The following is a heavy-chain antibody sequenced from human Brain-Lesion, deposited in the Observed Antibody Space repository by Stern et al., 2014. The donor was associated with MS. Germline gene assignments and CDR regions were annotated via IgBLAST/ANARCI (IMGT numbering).Heavy chain of an antibody. CDR2: IYYSGNP. J-gene: IGHJ5*02. CDR3: AGEEDIRYCSGGSCTGNWFDP. D-gene: IGHD2-15*01. CDR1: GGSVSSTSYA. Sequence: QVQLVQSGPGLVKPSETLSLTCTVAGGSVSSTSYAWAWIRQPPGKGLEWIGTIYYSGNPYYRPSLKSPLPISLAPPKNRFPRQLGSVTAADTAVYYCAGEEDIRYCSGGSCTGNWFDPWGQGTLVTVSS. V-gene: IGHV4-39*01.